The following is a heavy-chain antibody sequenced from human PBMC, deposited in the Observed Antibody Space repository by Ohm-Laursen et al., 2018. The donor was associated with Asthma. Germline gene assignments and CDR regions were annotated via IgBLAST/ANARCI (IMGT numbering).Heavy chain of an antibody. Sequence: GTLSLTCTVSDASISSSYWSWIRQPPGKGLEWIGHIYYTGSTNYNPSLKSRVTMSVDTSKNHSSLKLSSVTAADTAVYYCARALDYYDSSGYRHYYFDYWGQGTLVTVSS. V-gene: IGHV4-59*01. CDR3: ARALDYYDSSGYRHYYFDY. CDR1: DASISSSY. D-gene: IGHD3-22*01. J-gene: IGHJ4*02. CDR2: IYYTGST.